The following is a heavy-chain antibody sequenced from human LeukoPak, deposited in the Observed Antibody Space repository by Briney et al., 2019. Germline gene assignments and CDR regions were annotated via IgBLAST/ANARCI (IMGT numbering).Heavy chain of an antibody. CDR2: INHSGST. CDR1: GGSFSGYY. Sequence: PSETLSLTCAVYGGSFSGYYWSWIRQPPGKGLEWIGEINHSGSTNYNPSLKSRVTISLDTSKNQFSLKLSSVTAADTAMYYCARDSGTTGEVKFDPWGQGTLVTVSS. J-gene: IGHJ5*02. V-gene: IGHV4-34*01. CDR3: ARDSGTTGEVKFDP. D-gene: IGHD3-10*01.